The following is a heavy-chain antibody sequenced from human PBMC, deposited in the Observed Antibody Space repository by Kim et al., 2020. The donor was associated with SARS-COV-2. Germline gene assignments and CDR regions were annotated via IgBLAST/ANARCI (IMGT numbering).Heavy chain of an antibody. V-gene: IGHV4-34*01. Sequence: SETLSLTCAVYGGSFSGYYWSWIRQPPGKGLEWIGEINHSGSTNYNPSLKSRVTISVDTSKNQFSLKLSSVTAADTAVYYCARGLDSSGWPSYYFDYWGQGTLVTVSS. CDR3: ARGLDSSGWPSYYFDY. D-gene: IGHD6-19*01. J-gene: IGHJ4*02. CDR2: INHSGST. CDR1: GGSFSGYY.